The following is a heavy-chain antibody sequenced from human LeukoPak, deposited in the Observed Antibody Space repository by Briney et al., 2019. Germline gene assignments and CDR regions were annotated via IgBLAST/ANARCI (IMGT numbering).Heavy chain of an antibody. D-gene: IGHD3-22*01. CDR3: ARLAPNYYDSSGTFDY. V-gene: IGHV3-64*01. Sequence: GGSLRLSCAASGFTFSSYAMHWVRQAPGKGLEYVSAISSNGGSTYYANSVKGRFTISRDNSKNTLYLQMGSLRAEDMAVYYCARLAPNYYDSSGTFDYWGQGTLVTVSS. J-gene: IGHJ4*02. CDR2: ISSNGGST. CDR1: GFTFSSYA.